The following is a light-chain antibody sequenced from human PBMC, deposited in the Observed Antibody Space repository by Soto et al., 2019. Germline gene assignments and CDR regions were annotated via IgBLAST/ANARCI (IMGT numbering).Light chain of an antibody. J-gene: IGKJ1*01. CDR3: QKYDSAPLA. CDR2: AAS. CDR1: QDISNF. V-gene: IGKV1-27*01. Sequence: DIQMTQSPVSLFVSVGDRVTISCRASQDISNFLAWYQQKAGKSPNLLIYAASALESGVPSRFSGSGSGTDFTLTITSLQPEDVATYYCQKYDSAPLAFVQGTKVELK.